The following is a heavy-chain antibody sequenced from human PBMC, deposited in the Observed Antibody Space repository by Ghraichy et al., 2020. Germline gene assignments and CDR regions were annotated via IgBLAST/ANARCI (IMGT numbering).Heavy chain of an antibody. Sequence: SETLSLTCTVSGGSISSYYWSWIRQPPGKGLEWIGYIYNSGSTNYNPSLKSRVTISVDTSKNQFSLKLSSVTAADTAVYYCARRSGSYWSFDYWGQGTLVTVSS. CDR2: IYNSGST. D-gene: IGHD1-26*01. V-gene: IGHV4-59*08. CDR1: GGSISSYY. J-gene: IGHJ4*02. CDR3: ARRSGSYWSFDY.